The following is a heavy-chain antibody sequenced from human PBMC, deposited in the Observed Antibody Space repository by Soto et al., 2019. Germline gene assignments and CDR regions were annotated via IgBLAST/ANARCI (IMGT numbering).Heavy chain of an antibody. CDR1: GFTVSGHY. J-gene: IGHJ4*02. Sequence: PGGSLRLSCAASGFTVSGHYLSWVRQAPGKGLQWVSLLYSGGTTYYADSVTGRFTISRDSSKNTLYIQMDKLRVEDTAVYYCGAAIYGDWSFDYWGQGTLVTVSS. CDR2: LYSGGTT. CDR3: GAAIYGDWSFDY. D-gene: IGHD2-21*02. V-gene: IGHV3-53*05.